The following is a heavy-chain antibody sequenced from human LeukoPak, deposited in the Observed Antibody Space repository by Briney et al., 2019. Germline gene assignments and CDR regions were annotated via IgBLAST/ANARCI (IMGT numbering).Heavy chain of an antibody. V-gene: IGHV4-4*02. CDR3: ARGGGVAYGSAGIYAP. Sequence: KPSETLSLTCAVSGDSIDSSDWWGWVRQPPGKGLEWIGEVYRSGSTNYNPSLKSRLTISLDKSNSQFSLKLTSVTAADTATYYCARGGGVAYGSAGIYAPWGQGTLVTVSS. CDR1: GDSIDSSDW. J-gene: IGHJ5*02. D-gene: IGHD2/OR15-2a*01. CDR2: VYRSGST.